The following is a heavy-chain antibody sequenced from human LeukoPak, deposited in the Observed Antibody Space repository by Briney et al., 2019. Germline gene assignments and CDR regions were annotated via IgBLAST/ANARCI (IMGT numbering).Heavy chain of an antibody. Sequence: ASVKVSCKASGGTFSSYAISWVRQAPGQGLEWMGGIIPILGTANYAQKFQGRVTITADESTSTAYMELSSLRSEDTAVYYCARGRYFDWSPYYYYYGMDVWGKGTTVTVSS. J-gene: IGHJ6*04. V-gene: IGHV1-69*13. CDR2: IIPILGTA. D-gene: IGHD3-9*01. CDR1: GGTFSSYA. CDR3: ARGRYFDWSPYYYYYGMDV.